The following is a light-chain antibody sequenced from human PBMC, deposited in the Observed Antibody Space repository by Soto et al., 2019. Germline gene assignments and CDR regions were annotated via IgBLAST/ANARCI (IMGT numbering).Light chain of an antibody. Sequence: EIVLTQSPGTLSLSPGERATLSCRASQSVSSNNLAWYQQNPGQAPRLLIYGASRRATGIPDRFSGSGSGTDFTLTIDRLEPEDFAVYSCQQYATSPTSFGPGTKVDIK. J-gene: IGKJ3*01. CDR1: QSVSSNN. CDR3: QQYATSPTS. V-gene: IGKV3-20*01. CDR2: GAS.